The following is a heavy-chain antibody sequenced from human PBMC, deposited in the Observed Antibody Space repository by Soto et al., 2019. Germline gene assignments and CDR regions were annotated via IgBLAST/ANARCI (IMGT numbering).Heavy chain of an antibody. CDR1: GGTFSSYA. J-gene: IGHJ3*02. CDR3: ARAGVGVTARVVNNAFDI. V-gene: IGHV1-69*13. CDR2: IIPIFGTA. Sequence: VKVSCKASGGTFSSYAISWVRQAPGQGLEWMGGIIPIFGTANYAQKFQGRVTITADESTSTAYMELSSLRSEDTAVYYCARAGVGVTARVVNNAFDIWGQGTMVTVSS. D-gene: IGHD3-22*01.